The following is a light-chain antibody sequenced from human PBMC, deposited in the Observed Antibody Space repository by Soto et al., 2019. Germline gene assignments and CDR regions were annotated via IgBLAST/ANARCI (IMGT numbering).Light chain of an antibody. J-gene: IGKJ2*01. CDR2: GAS. CDR1: HSVSSIY. CDR3: QQYGSSPPYT. V-gene: IGKV3-20*01. Sequence: EIVLTQSPGTLSLSPGERATLSCRASHSVSSIYLAWYQQKPGQAPRLLIYGASSRATGIPDRFSGSGSGTDFALTISRLEPEDFAVYYCQQYGSSPPYTFGQGTKVEI.